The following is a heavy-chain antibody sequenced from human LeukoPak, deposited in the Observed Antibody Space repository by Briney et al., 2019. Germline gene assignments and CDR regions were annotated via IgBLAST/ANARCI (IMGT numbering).Heavy chain of an antibody. D-gene: IGHD3-16*01. J-gene: IGHJ4*02. CDR2: INHSGST. V-gene: IGHV4-34*01. Sequence: SETLSLTCAVYGGSFSGYYWSWIRQPPGKGLEWIGEINHSGSTNYNPSLKSRVTISVDTSKNQFSLKLSSVTAADTAVYYCARVGFDYWGQGTLVTVSS. CDR1: GGSFSGYY. CDR3: ARVGFDY.